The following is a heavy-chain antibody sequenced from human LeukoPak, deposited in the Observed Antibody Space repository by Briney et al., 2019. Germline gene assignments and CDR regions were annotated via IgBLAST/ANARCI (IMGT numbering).Heavy chain of an antibody. Sequence: SETLSLTCIVSGYSVSSNSYWAWIRQSPGKGLEWIGSIHHGGNTNYNPSLKSRVTISVDTSKNQFSLKLSSVTAADTAVYYCALRAARWGSFDYWGQGTLVTVSS. CDR1: GYSVSSNSY. V-gene: IGHV4-38-2*02. CDR3: ALRAARWGSFDY. CDR2: IHHGGNT. D-gene: IGHD6-6*01. J-gene: IGHJ4*02.